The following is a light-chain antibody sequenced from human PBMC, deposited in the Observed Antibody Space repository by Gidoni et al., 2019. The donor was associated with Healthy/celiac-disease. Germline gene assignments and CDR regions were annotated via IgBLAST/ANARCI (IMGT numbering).Light chain of an antibody. Sequence: QMTQSPSALSASVGDRGTITCRASQSISSNLNWYQQKPGKAPKLLIYAASSLQRGVPSRVICSGSRTDFTLTIRSLQPEDFATYYCQQSYSLPPTFGGGTKVEIK. CDR1: QSISSN. CDR3: QQSYSLPPT. J-gene: IGKJ4*02. V-gene: IGKV1-39*01. CDR2: AAS.